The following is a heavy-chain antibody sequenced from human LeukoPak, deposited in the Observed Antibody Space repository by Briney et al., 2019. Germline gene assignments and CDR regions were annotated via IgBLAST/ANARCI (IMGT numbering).Heavy chain of an antibody. CDR2: AHSDGTT. D-gene: IGHD2-8*01. CDR1: GGSFSSYH. J-gene: IGHJ4*02. V-gene: IGHV4-4*07. CDR3: ARDGLYTNGYSYFDY. Sequence: NPSETLSLTCTVSGGSFSSYHWSWIRQFVGKGLEWIGRAHSDGTTNYNPSLKSRVTMSIDTSKNQFPLKLNSVTAADTAVYYCARDGLYTNGYSYFDYWGQGTLVTVSS.